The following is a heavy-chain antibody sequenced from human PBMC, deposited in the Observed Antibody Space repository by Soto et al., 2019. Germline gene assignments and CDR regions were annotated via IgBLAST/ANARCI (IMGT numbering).Heavy chain of an antibody. CDR2: IYPGDSDT. CDR1: GYSFTSDW. J-gene: IGHJ6*02. V-gene: IGHV5-51*01. D-gene: IGHD2-2*01. CDR3: ARRGEGYCSSTSCSYYYYGMDV. Sequence: PGESLKISCKGSGYSFTSDWIGWVRQMPGKGLEWMGIIYPGDSDTRYSPSFQGQVTISADKSISTAYLQWSSLKASDTAMYYCARRGEGYCSSTSCSYYYYGMDVWGQGTTVTVSS.